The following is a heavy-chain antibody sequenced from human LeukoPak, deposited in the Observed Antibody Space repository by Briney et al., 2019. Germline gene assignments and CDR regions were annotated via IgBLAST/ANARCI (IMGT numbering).Heavy chain of an antibody. CDR2: ISGSGGST. J-gene: IGHJ4*02. V-gene: IGHV3-23*01. CDR1: GFTFSSYA. D-gene: IGHD3-22*01. Sequence: GGSLRLSCAASGFTFSSYAMSWVRQAPGKGLEWVSAISGSGGSTYYADSVKGRFTISRDNSKNTLYLQMNSLRAEDTAVYYCAKARLYYDSSGYYSPAEYYFDYWGQGTLVTVSS. CDR3: AKARLYYDSSGYYSPAEYYFDY.